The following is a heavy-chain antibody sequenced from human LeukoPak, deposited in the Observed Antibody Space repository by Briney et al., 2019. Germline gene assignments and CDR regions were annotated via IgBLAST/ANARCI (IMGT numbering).Heavy chain of an antibody. CDR2: IYPGDSDT. D-gene: IGHD6-6*01. Sequence: GESLKISCKGSGYSFPTYWIGSVRQMPGKGLEWMGIIYPGDSDTRYSPSFEGEVTISADKSISTAYLQWSSLKASDTAMYYCARSGTIATLRNYIDYWGQGTLVTVSS. V-gene: IGHV5-51*01. CDR1: GYSFPTYW. J-gene: IGHJ4*02. CDR3: ARSGTIATLRNYIDY.